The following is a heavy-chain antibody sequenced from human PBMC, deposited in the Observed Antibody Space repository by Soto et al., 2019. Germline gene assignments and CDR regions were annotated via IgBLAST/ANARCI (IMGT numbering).Heavy chain of an antibody. CDR1: GGSISIYY. J-gene: IGHJ6*02. D-gene: IGHD2-15*01. CDR3: ARGSACSGGSCYSCWPGHYYGMDV. CDR2: IYYSGST. V-gene: IGHV4-59*01. Sequence: SETLSLTCTVSGGSISIYYWSWIRQPPGKGLEWIGYIYYSGSTNYNPSLKSRVTISVDTSKNQCSLKLSSVTAADTAVYYCARGSACSGGSCYSCWPGHYYGMDVWGQGTTVT.